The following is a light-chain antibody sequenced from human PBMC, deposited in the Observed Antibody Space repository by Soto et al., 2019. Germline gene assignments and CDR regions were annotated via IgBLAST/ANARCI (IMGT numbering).Light chain of an antibody. V-gene: IGKV2D-29*01. J-gene: IGKJ5*01. CDR1: QSLLHSDGMTY. Sequence: DLVMTQTPLSLSVTPGQPASISCKSSQSLLHSDGMTYLFWYLQRAGQPPQLLLYEVSNRFSGVSYRGSGSGSETDFTLEISRVEAEDVGIYYCMQSIHLPITFGQGTRLEIK. CDR2: EVS. CDR3: MQSIHLPIT.